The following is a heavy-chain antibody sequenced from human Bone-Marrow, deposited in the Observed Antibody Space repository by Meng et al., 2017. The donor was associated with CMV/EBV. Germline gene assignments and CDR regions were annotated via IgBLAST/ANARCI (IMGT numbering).Heavy chain of an antibody. J-gene: IGHJ4*02. CDR1: GLTVSTYW. CDR3: ARDDSGATSWRFYFDY. D-gene: IGHD5-24*01. Sequence: GLTVSTYWMSWGRQAPGKGLEWVANIKEDGSEEYYVDSVKGRFTISRDNGKNSVFLQMNSLRAEDTAVYYCARDDSGATSWRFYFDYWGQGTLVTVSS. CDR2: IKEDGSEE. V-gene: IGHV3-7*01.